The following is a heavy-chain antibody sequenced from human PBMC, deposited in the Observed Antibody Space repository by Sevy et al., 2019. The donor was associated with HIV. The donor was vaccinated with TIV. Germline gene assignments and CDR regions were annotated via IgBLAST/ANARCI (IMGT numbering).Heavy chain of an antibody. CDR2: ISYDGSSK. J-gene: IGHJ4*02. D-gene: IGHD1-26*01. CDR1: GFIFSSYG. CDR3: VKGGVTWELLDY. V-gene: IGHV3-30*18. Sequence: GGSLRLSCAASGFIFSSYGMHWVRQAPGKGLEWVTIISYDGSSKYYADSVKGRFTISRDNSENILYLQMNSLRTDDTAVYYCVKGGVTWELLDYGGQGTLVTVSS.